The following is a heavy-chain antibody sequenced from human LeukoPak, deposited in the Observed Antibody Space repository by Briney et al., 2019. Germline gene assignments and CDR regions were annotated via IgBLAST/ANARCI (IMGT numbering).Heavy chain of an antibody. CDR2: INPSSGGT. V-gene: IGHV1-2*02. Sequence: GASVTVSFKASGYTFTRYYVHWVRQAPGQGREWMGWINPSSGGTNYAQKFQGRVTMTRDTSISTAYLELSRLRSDDTAVYYCARSYRGRRFDYWGQGTLVTVSS. J-gene: IGHJ4*02. CDR3: ARSYRGRRFDY. CDR1: GYTFTRYY. D-gene: IGHD2-21*01.